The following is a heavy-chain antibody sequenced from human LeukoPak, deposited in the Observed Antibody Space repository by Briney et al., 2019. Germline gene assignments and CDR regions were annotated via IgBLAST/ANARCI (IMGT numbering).Heavy chain of an antibody. CDR3: ARCPPSDPFDY. CDR1: GGSFSGYY. V-gene: IGHV4-34*01. J-gene: IGHJ4*02. Sequence: PSETLSLTCAVYGGSFSGYYWSWIRQPPGKGLEWIGYIYHSGSTYYNPSLKSRVTISVDRSKNQFSLKLSSVTAADTAVYYCARCPPSDPFDYWGQGTLVTVSS. CDR2: IYHSGST.